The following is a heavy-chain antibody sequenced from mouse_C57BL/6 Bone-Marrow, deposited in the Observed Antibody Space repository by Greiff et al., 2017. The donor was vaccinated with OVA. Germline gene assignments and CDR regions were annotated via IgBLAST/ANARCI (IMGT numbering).Heavy chain of an antibody. CDR1: GYAFSSSW. Sequence: QVQLQQSGPELVKPGASVKISCKASGYAFSSSWMNWVKQRPGKGLEWIGRIYPGDGDTNYNGKFKGKATLTADKSSSTAYMQLSSLTSEDSAVYFCARNGSSYGYWYFDVWGTGTTVTVSS. CDR3: ARNGSSYGYWYFDV. V-gene: IGHV1-82*01. CDR2: IYPGDGDT. J-gene: IGHJ1*03. D-gene: IGHD1-1*01.